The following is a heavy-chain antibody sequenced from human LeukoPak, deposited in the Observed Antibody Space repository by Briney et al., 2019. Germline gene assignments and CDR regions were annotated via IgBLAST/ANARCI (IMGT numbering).Heavy chain of an antibody. CDR1: GGSISSFY. V-gene: IGHV4-59*01. J-gene: IGHJ3*02. CDR3: ASLAVAALGAFDI. D-gene: IGHD6-19*01. Sequence: SETLSLTCTVAGGSISSFYWGWIRQPPGKGLEWIGYIYYSGSTNYNPSLKSRVTISVDTSKNQFSLKLSSVTAADTAVYYCASLAVAALGAFDIWGQGTMVTVSS. CDR2: IYYSGST.